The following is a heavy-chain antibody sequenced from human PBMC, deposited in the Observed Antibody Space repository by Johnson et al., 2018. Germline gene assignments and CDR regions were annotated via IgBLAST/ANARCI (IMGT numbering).Heavy chain of an antibody. CDR1: GFTFSSYG. Sequence: QVELGQSGGGVVQPGRSLRLSCAASGFTFSSYGMHWVRQAPGKGLEWVAVISYDGSNKYYADSVKGRFTISRVNSKNTLYLQMNSLRAEDTAVYYCAHSRGYHDSSGYYAFDVWGQGTMVPVSS. D-gene: IGHD3-22*01. CDR3: AHSRGYHDSSGYYAFDV. J-gene: IGHJ3*01. V-gene: IGHV3-30*03. CDR2: ISYDGSNK.